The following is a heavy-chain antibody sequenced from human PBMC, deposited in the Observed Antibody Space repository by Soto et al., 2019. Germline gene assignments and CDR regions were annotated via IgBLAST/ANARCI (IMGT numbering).Heavy chain of an antibody. CDR3: ARGYSYTQPVFDY. D-gene: IGHD5-18*01. J-gene: IGHJ4*02. Sequence: PGGFLRLSCAASGFTVSNNYMTWVRQAPGKGLEWVSFIYSSGSTYYADSVKGRFTISRDNFKNTLYLQMNSLRAEDTAVYYCARGYSYTQPVFDYWGLGTLVPVSS. V-gene: IGHV3-53*01. CDR2: IYSSGST. CDR1: GFTVSNNY.